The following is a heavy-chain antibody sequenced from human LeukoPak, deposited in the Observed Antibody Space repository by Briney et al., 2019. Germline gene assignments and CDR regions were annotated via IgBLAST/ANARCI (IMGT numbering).Heavy chain of an antibody. CDR1: GYTFTSYG. Sequence: ASVKVSFKASGYTFTSYGISWVRQAPGQGLEWMGWISAYNGNTNYAQKLQGRVTMTTDTSTSTAYMELRSLRSDDTAVYYCARVAGWELLNYYYYGMDVWGQGTTVTVSS. V-gene: IGHV1-18*01. CDR3: ARVAGWELLNYYYYGMDV. D-gene: IGHD1-26*01. CDR2: ISAYNGNT. J-gene: IGHJ6*02.